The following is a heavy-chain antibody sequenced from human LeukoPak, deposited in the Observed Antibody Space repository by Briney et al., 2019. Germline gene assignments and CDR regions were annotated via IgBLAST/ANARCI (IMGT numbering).Heavy chain of an antibody. J-gene: IGHJ6*03. D-gene: IGHD4-11*01. Sequence: GGSLRLSCAASGFTFNSYTIKWVRQAPGKGLEWVSAITSRGTHIYNADSVRGRFTISRDNAENSAYLQMSSLRAEDTAVYYCARVAQGATTENYYYYYMDVWGKGTTVTVSS. CDR3: ARVAQGATTENYYYYYMDV. CDR1: GFTFNSYT. CDR2: ITSRGTHI. V-gene: IGHV3-21*01.